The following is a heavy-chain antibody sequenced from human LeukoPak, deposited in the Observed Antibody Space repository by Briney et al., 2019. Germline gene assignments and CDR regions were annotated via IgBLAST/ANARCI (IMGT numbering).Heavy chain of an antibody. J-gene: IGHJ4*01. CDR1: GGSISSGAYY. CDR2: IYYSGST. V-gene: IGHV4-31*03. D-gene: IGHD6-25*01. Sequence: SETLSLTCTVSGGSISSGAYYWSWIRQHPGKGLEWIGYIYYSGSTYYNPSLKSRVTISVDTSKNQFSLRLSSVTAADTAVYYCVSGSGYDFRYFDYWGQGTLVTVYS. CDR3: VSGSGYDFRYFDY.